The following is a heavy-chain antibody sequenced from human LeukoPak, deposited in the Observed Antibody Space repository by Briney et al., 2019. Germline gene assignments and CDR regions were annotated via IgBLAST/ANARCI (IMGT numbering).Heavy chain of an antibody. CDR3: TTDSLEAENWFDP. D-gene: IGHD1-1*01. J-gene: IGHJ5*02. Sequence: PGGSLRLSCAASGFTFSSYSMNWVRQAPGKGLEWVGRIKSKTDGGTTDYAAPVKGRFTISRDDSKNTLYLQMNSLKTEDTAVYYCTTDSLEAENWFDPWGQGTLVTVSS. CDR1: GFTFSSYS. CDR2: IKSKTDGGTT. V-gene: IGHV3-15*01.